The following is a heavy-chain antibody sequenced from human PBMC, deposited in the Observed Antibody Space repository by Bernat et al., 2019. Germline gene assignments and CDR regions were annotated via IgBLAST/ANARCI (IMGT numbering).Heavy chain of an antibody. CDR1: GGSISSGDYF. CDR2: ISNSDT. CDR3: ARTYYYGSGSTDYMDV. V-gene: IGHV4-30-4*01. Sequence: QVQLQESGPGLVKPSQTLSLTCTVSGGSISSGDYFWGWIRQPPRKGLEWIGYISNSDTYYNPSLKSRVTISVDTSKNQFSLKLSSVTAADTVVYYCARTYYYGSGSTDYMDVWGKGTTVAVSS. J-gene: IGHJ6*03. D-gene: IGHD3-10*01.